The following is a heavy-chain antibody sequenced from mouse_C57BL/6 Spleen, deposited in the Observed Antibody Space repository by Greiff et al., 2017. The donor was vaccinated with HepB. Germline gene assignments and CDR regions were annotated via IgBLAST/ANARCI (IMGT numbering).Heavy chain of an antibody. Sequence: QVQLQQPGAELVKPGASVKMSCKASGYTFTSYWITWVKQRPGQGLEWIGDIYPGSGSTNYNEKFKSKATLTVDTSSSTAYMQLSSLTSEDSAVYYCARSAYYYGSSYWFAYWGQVTLVTVSA. CDR3: ARSAYYYGSSYWFAY. CDR1: GYTFTSYW. V-gene: IGHV1-55*01. D-gene: IGHD1-1*01. J-gene: IGHJ3*01. CDR2: IYPGSGST.